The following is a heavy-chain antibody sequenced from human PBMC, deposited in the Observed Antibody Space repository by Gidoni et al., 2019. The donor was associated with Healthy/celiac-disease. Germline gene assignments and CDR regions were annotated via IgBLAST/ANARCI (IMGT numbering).Heavy chain of an antibody. Sequence: SVKVSCKAAGYTFTSYGISWVRQAPGQGLEWMGWISAYNGNTNYAQKLQGRVTMSTDTSTRTASLELGSLGSDVSAVYFCAYLAVASNDFWGQGTLVTVSS. CDR2: ISAYNGNT. CDR3: AYLAVASNDF. D-gene: IGHD6-19*01. CDR1: GYTFTSYG. J-gene: IGHJ4*02. V-gene: IGHV1-18*04.